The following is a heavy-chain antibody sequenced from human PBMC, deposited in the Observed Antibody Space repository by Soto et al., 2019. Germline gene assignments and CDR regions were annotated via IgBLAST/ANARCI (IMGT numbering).Heavy chain of an antibody. D-gene: IGHD3-9*01. CDR1: GGTFSSYA. V-gene: IGHV1-69*13. Sequence: SVKVSCKASGGTFSSYAISWVRQAPGQGLEWMGGIIPIFGTANYAQKFQGRVTITADESTSTAYMELSSLRSEDTAVYYCARTYYDILTGPFDYWGQGTLVTVSS. J-gene: IGHJ4*02. CDR2: IIPIFGTA. CDR3: ARTYYDILTGPFDY.